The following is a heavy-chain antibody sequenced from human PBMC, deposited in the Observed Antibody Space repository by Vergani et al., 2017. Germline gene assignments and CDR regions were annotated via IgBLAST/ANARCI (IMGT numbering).Heavy chain of an antibody. CDR2: ISSSSSYT. Sequence: QVQLVESGGGLVKPGGSLRLSCAASGFTFSDYYMSWIRQAPGKGLEWVSYISSSSSYTNYADSVKGRFTISRDNAKNSLYLQMNSLRAEDTAVYYCARDIEDIVVVVAATPAAFDIWGQGTMVTVSS. D-gene: IGHD2-15*01. CDR1: GFTFSDYY. J-gene: IGHJ3*02. V-gene: IGHV3-11*06. CDR3: ARDIEDIVVVVAATPAAFDI.